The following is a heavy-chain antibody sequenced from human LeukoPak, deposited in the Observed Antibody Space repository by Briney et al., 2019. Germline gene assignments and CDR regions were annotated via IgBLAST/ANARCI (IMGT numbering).Heavy chain of an antibody. CDR1: GGSFSGFY. D-gene: IGHD3-10*01. J-gene: IGHJ4*02. CDR3: ARGNRQLAYYGSGSRLPYDS. V-gene: IGHV4-34*01. Sequence: SETLSLTCAVSGGSFSGFYWSWLRQSPGKGLEWIGEYNHFGSTTYNPPLNNRVTISVDTSKNQFSLTLSSVTAADTAVYYCARGNRQLAYYGSGSRLPYDSWGQGSLVTVSS. CDR2: YNHFGST.